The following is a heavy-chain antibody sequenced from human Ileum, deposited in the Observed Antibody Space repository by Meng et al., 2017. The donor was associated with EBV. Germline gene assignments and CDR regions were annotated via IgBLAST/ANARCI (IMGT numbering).Heavy chain of an antibody. V-gene: IGHV3-23*01. CDR1: RFTLSAYA. D-gene: IGHD5-24*01. J-gene: IGHJ4*02. Sequence: EVQVLESGGGLVQPGGSLRLSCVASRFTLSAYAMHWVRQAPGKGLERVSFISGTGGNTYYADSVEGRFTISRDNSMNTLYLQMNSLGAEDTAIYYCVRDGYNHIPFDYWGQGTLGTVSS. CDR2: ISGTGGNT. CDR3: VRDGYNHIPFDY.